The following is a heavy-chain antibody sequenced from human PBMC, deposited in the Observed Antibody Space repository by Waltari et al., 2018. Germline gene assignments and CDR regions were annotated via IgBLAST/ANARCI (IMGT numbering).Heavy chain of an antibody. CDR2: IYSGGST. D-gene: IGHD5-18*01. CDR3: AKDRIQLWAGYFDY. V-gene: IGHV3-23*03. Sequence: EVQLLESGGGLVQPGGSLRLSCAASGFTFSSYAMSWVRTAPGKGLEWVSVIYSGGSTYYADSVKGRFTISRDNSKNTLYLQMNSLRAEDTAVYYCAKDRIQLWAGYFDYWGQGTLVTVSS. CDR1: GFTFSSYA. J-gene: IGHJ4*02.